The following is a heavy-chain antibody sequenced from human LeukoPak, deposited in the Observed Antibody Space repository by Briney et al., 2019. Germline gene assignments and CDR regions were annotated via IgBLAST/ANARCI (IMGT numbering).Heavy chain of an antibody. V-gene: IGHV3-9*01. Sequence: GRSLRLSCAASGFTFGDYAMHWVRQAPGKGLEWVSGISWNSGSIGYADSVKGRFTISRDNAKNSLYLQMNSLRAEDTALYYCAKDMGVGYCSGGSCPEYYYYYGMDVWGQGTTVTVSS. J-gene: IGHJ6*02. D-gene: IGHD2-15*01. CDR1: GFTFGDYA. CDR3: AKDMGVGYCSGGSCPEYYYYYGMDV. CDR2: ISWNSGSI.